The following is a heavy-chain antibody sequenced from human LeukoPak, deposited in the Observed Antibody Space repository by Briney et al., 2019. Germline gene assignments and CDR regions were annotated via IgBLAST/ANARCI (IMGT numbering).Heavy chain of an antibody. CDR3: AKGGSAVGRYYMDV. V-gene: IGHV3-9*01. J-gene: IGHJ6*03. Sequence: PGGSLRLTCAAPGFTFDDYAMHWVRQAPGKGLEWVSGISWNSGSIGYADSVKGRLTISRDNAKNSLYLQMNSLRAEDTALYYCAKGGSAVGRYYMDVWGKGTTVTVSS. CDR1: GFTFDDYA. D-gene: IGHD6-13*01. CDR2: ISWNSGSI.